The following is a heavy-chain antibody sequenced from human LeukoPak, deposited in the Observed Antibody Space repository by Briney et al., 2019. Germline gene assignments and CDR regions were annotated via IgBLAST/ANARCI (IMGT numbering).Heavy chain of an antibody. D-gene: IGHD1-1*01. V-gene: IGHV3-23*01. CDR1: GFTFSSYA. J-gene: IGHJ3*02. CDR2: ISGSGGST. CDR3: AKLTGTTGTTRAFDI. Sequence: PGGSLRLSCAASGFTFSSYAMSWVRQAPGKGLEGVSAISGSGGSTYYADSVKGRFTISRENSKNTLYLQMNSLRAEDTAVYYCAKLTGTTGTTRAFDIWGQGTMVTVSS.